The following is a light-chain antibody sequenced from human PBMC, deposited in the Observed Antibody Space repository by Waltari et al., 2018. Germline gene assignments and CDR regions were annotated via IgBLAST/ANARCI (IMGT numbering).Light chain of an antibody. J-gene: IGKJ1*01. Sequence: EIVLTQSPGTLSLSPGERATLSCRASQSVSSSYLARYQQKPGQAPRLLIYGASSRATGIPDRVSGSGSGTDFTLTISRLEPEDFAVYYCQQYGSSPRTFGQGTKVEIK. V-gene: IGKV3-20*01. CDR1: QSVSSSY. CDR2: GAS. CDR3: QQYGSSPRT.